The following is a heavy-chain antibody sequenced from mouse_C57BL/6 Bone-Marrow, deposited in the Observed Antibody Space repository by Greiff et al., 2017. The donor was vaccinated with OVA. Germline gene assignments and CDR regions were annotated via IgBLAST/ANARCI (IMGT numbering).Heavy chain of an antibody. CDR1: GYTFTSYW. J-gene: IGHJ4*01. V-gene: IGHV1-69*01. Sequence: QVQLQQPGAELVMPGASVKLSCKASGYTFTSYWMHWVKQRPGQGLEWIGEIDPSDSYTNYNQKFKGKSTLTVDKSSSTAYMQLSSLTSEDSAVYYGARGDYGYDGQYYYAMDYWGQGTSVTVSS. D-gene: IGHD2-2*01. CDR2: IDPSDSYT. CDR3: ARGDYGYDGQYYYAMDY.